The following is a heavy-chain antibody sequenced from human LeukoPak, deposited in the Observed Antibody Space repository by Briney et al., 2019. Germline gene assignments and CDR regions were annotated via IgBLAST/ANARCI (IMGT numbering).Heavy chain of an antibody. CDR2: IKTDGYDK. J-gene: IGHJ4*02. CDR1: GFTFSSYW. Sequence: GGSLRLSCAASGFTFSSYWMAWVRHAPGKGLEWVANIKTDGYDKYYVDSLKGRFTISRDNAENSLYLQMDSLRAEDTAVYYCARALYNHGWFPDYFDYWGQGTLVTVSS. V-gene: IGHV3-7*01. D-gene: IGHD6-19*01. CDR3: ARALYNHGWFPDYFDY.